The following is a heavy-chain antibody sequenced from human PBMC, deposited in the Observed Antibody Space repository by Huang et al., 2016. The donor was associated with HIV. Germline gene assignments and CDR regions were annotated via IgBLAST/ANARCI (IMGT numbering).Heavy chain of an antibody. CDR1: GGPLSGHY. CDR3: ARSLMGEDPFDI. D-gene: IGHD3-16*01. CDR2: ANHRGSA. J-gene: IGHJ3*02. Sequence: QVRLHQWGTGLVRPSETLSLTCAVYGGPLSGHYWSWVRLPPGGSLEWLGAANHRGSAKYNPSRKSRLSMSIDTSKKQFSLKLGSVTAADTALYYCARSLMGEDPFDIWGQGTLVTVSS. V-gene: IGHV4-34*01.